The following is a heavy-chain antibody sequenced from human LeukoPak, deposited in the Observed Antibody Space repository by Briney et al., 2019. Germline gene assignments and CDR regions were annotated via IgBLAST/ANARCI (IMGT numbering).Heavy chain of an antibody. Sequence: GGSLRLSCAASGFTFSTYSMNWVRQAPGQGLECVSSISSSNYIYYADPVKGRFTISRDNAKNSLYLQMNSLRAEDTAVYYCARVGPYKGYLDYWGQGTLVTVSS. CDR3: ARVGPYKGYLDY. D-gene: IGHD1-14*01. V-gene: IGHV3-21*01. J-gene: IGHJ4*02. CDR2: ISSSNYI. CDR1: GFTFSTYS.